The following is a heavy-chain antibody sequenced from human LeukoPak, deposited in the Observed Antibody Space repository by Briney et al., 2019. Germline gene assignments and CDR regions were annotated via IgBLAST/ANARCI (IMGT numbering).Heavy chain of an antibody. J-gene: IGHJ5*02. CDR2: ISYDGSNK. Sequence: PGRSLRLSCAASGFTFSSYAMHWVRQAPGKGLEWVAVISYDGSNKYYADSVKGRFTISRDNSKNTLYLQMNSLRAEDTAVYYCAKANIVVVPAADNWFDPWGQGTLVTVSS. V-gene: IGHV3-30-3*01. CDR3: AKANIVVVPAADNWFDP. CDR1: GFTFSSYA. D-gene: IGHD2-2*01.